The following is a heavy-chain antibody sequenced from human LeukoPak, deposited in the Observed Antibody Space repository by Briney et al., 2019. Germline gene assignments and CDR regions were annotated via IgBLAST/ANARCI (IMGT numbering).Heavy chain of an antibody. J-gene: IGHJ4*02. D-gene: IGHD6-13*01. CDR3: ARGGSSSWFTRSVARFDY. Sequence: SETLSLTCAVYGGSFSGYYWSWIRQPPGKGLEWIGEINHSGSTNYNPSLKSRVTISVDTSKNQFSLKLSSVTAVDTAVYYCARGGSSSWFTRSVARFDYWGQGTLVTVSS. CDR2: INHSGST. V-gene: IGHV4-34*01. CDR1: GGSFSGYY.